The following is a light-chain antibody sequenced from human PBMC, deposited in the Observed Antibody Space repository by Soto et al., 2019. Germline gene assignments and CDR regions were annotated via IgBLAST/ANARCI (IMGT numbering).Light chain of an antibody. J-gene: IGLJ1*01. CDR1: SSDVGSYNL. V-gene: IGLV2-23*01. CDR2: EGS. CDR3: CSYAGSSTYV. Sequence: QSVLTQPASVSGSPGQSITISCTGTSSDVGSYNLVSWYQQHPGKAPKLMIYEGSKRPSGVSNRFSGSKSGNTASLTISGLQADDEADYSCCSYAGSSTYVFGTGTKVTVL.